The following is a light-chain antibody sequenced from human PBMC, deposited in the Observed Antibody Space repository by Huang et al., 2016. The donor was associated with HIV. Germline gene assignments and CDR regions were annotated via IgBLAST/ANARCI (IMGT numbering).Light chain of an antibody. Sequence: EIVLTQSPATLSLSPGDRATLSCRASQSVSSNLAWYQQKLGQAPRLLIYDASSRATGIPARFSGSGSGTDCTLTISSLEPEDFAVYYCQQRTNWPQYTFGQGTKLEIK. V-gene: IGKV3-11*01. CDR1: QSVSSN. CDR2: DAS. J-gene: IGKJ2*01. CDR3: QQRTNWPQYT.